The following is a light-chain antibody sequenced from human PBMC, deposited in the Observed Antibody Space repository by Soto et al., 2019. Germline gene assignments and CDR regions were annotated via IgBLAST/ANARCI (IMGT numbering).Light chain of an antibody. CDR3: QQYNTYPWT. Sequence: DIQMTQCPSTLSASVGDRVTITCRASQSISSWLAWYQQKPGKAPKLLIYKASSVETGVPSRFSGSGSGTEFTLTISSLQPDDFATYYCQQYNTYPWTFGQGTKVEIK. V-gene: IGKV1-5*03. CDR2: KAS. J-gene: IGKJ1*01. CDR1: QSISSW.